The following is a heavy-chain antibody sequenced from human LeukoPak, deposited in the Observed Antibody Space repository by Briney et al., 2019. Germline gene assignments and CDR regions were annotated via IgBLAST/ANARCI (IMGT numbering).Heavy chain of an antibody. CDR1: GYTFTNYG. J-gene: IGHJ4*02. Sequence: ASVKVSCKTSGYTFTNYGLSWVRQAPGQGLEWMGWISTYNGSSEYPQKLQGRVTLTTDTSTTTGYMELRSLRSDDTAVYYCARVLGYCGRDCYPLDYWGQGTLVTVSS. V-gene: IGHV1-18*01. CDR2: ISTYNGSS. CDR3: ARVLGYCGRDCYPLDY. D-gene: IGHD2-21*02.